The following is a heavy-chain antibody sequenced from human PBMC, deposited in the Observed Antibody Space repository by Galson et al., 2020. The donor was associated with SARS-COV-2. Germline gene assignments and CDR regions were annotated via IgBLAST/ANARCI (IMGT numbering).Heavy chain of an antibody. CDR2: INPNSGNT. D-gene: IGHD3-10*01. CDR3: ARSPNSDYYYYMDV. J-gene: IGHJ6*03. Sequence: ASVKFSCKASGYTFTCFGINRVRQATGHGPVGMGWINPNSGNTGYAQKFQARVTITSNTSISTAYMELSSLRSEDTAVYYCARSPNSDYYYYMDVWGKGTTVTISS. CDR1: GYTFTCFG. V-gene: IGHV1-8*03.